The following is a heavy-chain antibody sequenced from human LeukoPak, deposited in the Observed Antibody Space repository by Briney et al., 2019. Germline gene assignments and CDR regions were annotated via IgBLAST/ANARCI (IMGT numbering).Heavy chain of an antibody. CDR3: AKLHFWSGYYDY. CDR1: GFTFDDYA. Sequence: GSLRLACAASGFTFDDYAMHWVRQAPGKGLEWVSLISGDGGSTYYADSVKGRFTISRDNSKNSLYLQMNSLRTEDTALYYCAKLHFWSGYYDYWGQGTLVTVSS. D-gene: IGHD3-3*02. CDR2: ISGDGGST. V-gene: IGHV3-43*02. J-gene: IGHJ4*02.